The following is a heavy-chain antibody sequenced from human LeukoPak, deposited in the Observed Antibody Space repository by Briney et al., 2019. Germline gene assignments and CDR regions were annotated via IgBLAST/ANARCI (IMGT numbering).Heavy chain of an antibody. V-gene: IGHV4-39*07. CDR3: ARRGYSYGKFDY. J-gene: IGHJ4*02. CDR1: GGSISSSSYY. Sequence: KPSETLSLTCTVSGGSISSSSYYWGWIRQPPGKGLEWIGEINHSGSTNYNPSLKSRVTISVDTSKNQFSLKLSSVTAADTAVYYCARRGYSYGKFDYWGQGTLVTVSS. CDR2: INHSGST. D-gene: IGHD5-18*01.